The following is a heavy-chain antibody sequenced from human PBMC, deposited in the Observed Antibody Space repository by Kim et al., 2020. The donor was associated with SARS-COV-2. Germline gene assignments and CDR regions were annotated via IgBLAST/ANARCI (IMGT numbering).Heavy chain of an antibody. V-gene: IGHV4-34*01. D-gene: IGHD2-15*01. Sequence: SETLSLTCAVYGGSFSGYYWSWIRQPPGKGLEWIGEINHSGSTNYNPSLKSRVTISVDTSKNQFSLKLSSVTAADTAVYYCARNSKYCSGGSCSHYYYYGMDVWGQGTTVTVSS. J-gene: IGHJ6*02. CDR2: INHSGST. CDR3: ARNSKYCSGGSCSHYYYYGMDV. CDR1: GGSFSGYY.